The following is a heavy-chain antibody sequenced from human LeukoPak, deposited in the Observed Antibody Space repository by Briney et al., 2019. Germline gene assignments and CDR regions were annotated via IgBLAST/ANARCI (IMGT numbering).Heavy chain of an antibody. CDR1: GFTFSSYA. CDR2: ISYDGSNK. J-gene: IGHJ6*04. CDR3: ARDSGPLTYYGMDV. D-gene: IGHD3-9*01. Sequence: PGGSLRLSCAASGFTFSSYAMHWVRQAPGKGLEWVAVISYDGSNKYYADSVKGRFTISRDNPKNTLYLQMNSLRAEDTAVYYCARDSGPLTYYGMDVWGKGTTVTVSS. V-gene: IGHV3-30-3*01.